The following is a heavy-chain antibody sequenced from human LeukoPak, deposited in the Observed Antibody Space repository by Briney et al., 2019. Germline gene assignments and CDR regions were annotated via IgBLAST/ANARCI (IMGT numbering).Heavy chain of an antibody. J-gene: IGHJ4*02. CDR1: GFTLSSYN. Sequence: HPGGSLRLSCAVSGFTLSSYNMNWVRQAPGKGLEWVSYIRNSGNTIYYADSVKGRFTISRDPAKNSLYLQMNSLRAEDTAIYYCAKDLVTGSLDYWGQGTLVTVSS. CDR3: AKDLVTGSLDY. CDR2: IRNSGNTI. V-gene: IGHV3-48*01. D-gene: IGHD3-10*01.